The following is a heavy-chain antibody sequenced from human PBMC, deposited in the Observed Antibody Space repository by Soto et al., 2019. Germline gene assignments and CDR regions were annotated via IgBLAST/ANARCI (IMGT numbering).Heavy chain of an antibody. V-gene: IGHV5-51*01. CDR3: ARHRLKYYDISKWFDT. Sequence: EXVKIYCIRSGYSFTNDWICGVRQKPGKGLERVWIIYPGDSDTRYSPSFQGQVTISADKSISTAYLQWSSLKASGTAMYSCARHRLKYYDISKWFDTWGQGTLVTVSS. CDR2: IYPGDSDT. J-gene: IGHJ5*02. CDR1: GYSFTNDW. D-gene: IGHD3-9*01.